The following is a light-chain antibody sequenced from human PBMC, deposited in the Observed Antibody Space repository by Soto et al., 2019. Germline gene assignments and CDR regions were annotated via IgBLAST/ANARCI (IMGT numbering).Light chain of an antibody. V-gene: IGKV1-17*03. CDR1: QAIKYY. J-gene: IGKJ4*01. CDR3: LQHNSYPLT. Sequence: DIQMTQSPSAMSASVGDRVTINCRASQAIKYYLAWFQQKPGKVPKRLIYSASSLQSGVPSRFSGSGSGTKFTLTISGLQPEDSATYDCLQHNSYPLTFGGGTKVEIK. CDR2: SAS.